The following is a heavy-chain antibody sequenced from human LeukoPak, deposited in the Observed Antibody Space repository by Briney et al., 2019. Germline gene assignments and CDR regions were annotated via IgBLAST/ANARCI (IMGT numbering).Heavy chain of an antibody. CDR1: GFTFSNYA. CDR3: AKAKIRDEHDFDY. CDR2: ISGSGGST. Sequence: GGSLRLSCAASGFTFSNYAMSWVRQAPGKGLEWVSVISGSGGSTHYADSVKGRFTISRDNSKNTLYLQMNSLRAEDTAVYYCAKAKIRDEHDFDYWGQGTLVTVSS. V-gene: IGHV3-23*01. J-gene: IGHJ4*02. D-gene: IGHD1/OR15-1a*01.